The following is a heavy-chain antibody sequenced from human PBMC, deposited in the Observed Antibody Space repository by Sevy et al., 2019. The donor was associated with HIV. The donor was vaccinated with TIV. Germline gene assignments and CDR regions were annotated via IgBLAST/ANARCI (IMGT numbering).Heavy chain of an antibody. V-gene: IGHV3-30*02. CDR3: AKDLGAGYCSSTSCYRVSPFDY. J-gene: IGHJ4*02. CDR1: GFTFSSYG. CDR2: IRYDGSNK. D-gene: IGHD2-2*03. Sequence: GGCLRLSCAASGFTFSSYGMHWVRQAPGKGLEWVAFIRYDGSNKYYTNAVKGRFTISRDNSKNTLYLQMNSLRAEDTAVYYCAKDLGAGYCSSTSCYRVSPFDYWGQGTLVTVSS.